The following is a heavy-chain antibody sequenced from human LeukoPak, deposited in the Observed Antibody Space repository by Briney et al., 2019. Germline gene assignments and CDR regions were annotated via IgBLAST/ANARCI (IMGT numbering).Heavy chain of an antibody. CDR2: VNADGGNT. Sequence: GGSLRLSCAASGFTFDNYRMSWVRQDPGKGLEWVSTVNADGGNTYYADSVKGRFTISRDNSKSTLILQMNSLRVEDTALYYCTKRVKYGGTWDHFADWGQGTLVTVSS. D-gene: IGHD1-26*01. J-gene: IGHJ4*02. V-gene: IGHV3-23*01. CDR3: TKRVKYGGTWDHFAD. CDR1: GFTFDNYR.